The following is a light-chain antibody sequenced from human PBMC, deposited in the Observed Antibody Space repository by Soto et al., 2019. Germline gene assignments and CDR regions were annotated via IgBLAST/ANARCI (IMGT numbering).Light chain of an antibody. CDR2: DVS. CDR3: SSFTRSDSYV. CDR1: SGEVGTYNY. J-gene: IGLJ1*01. Sequence: QSALTQPASLSGSPGQSITISCTGTSGEVGTYNYVSWYQQHPGKVPKLMIYDVSDRPSGVSNRFSGSKSGNTASLTISGLQAEDEADYYCSSFTRSDSYVFGTGTKVTVL. V-gene: IGLV2-14*03.